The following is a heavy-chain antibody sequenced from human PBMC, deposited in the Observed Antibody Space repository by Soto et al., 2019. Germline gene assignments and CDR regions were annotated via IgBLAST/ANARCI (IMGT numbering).Heavy chain of an antibody. V-gene: IGHV3-23*01. CDR1: GFTFSSYS. J-gene: IGHJ4*02. CDR2: ISGSGGST. Sequence: GGSLRLSCAASGFTFSSYSMNWVRQAPGKGLEWVSAISGSGGSTYYADSVKGRFTISRDNSKNTLYLQMNSLRAEDTAVYYCASNSYVWGGAVHRGSYFDYWGQGTLVTVSS. D-gene: IGHD3-16*01. CDR3: ASNSYVWGGAVHRGSYFDY.